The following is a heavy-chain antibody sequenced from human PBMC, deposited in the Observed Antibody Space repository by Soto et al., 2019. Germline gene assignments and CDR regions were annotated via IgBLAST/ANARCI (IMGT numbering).Heavy chain of an antibody. CDR3: AKIMTKERYYWYGMDV. CDR1: GFSFSLYA. D-gene: IGHD3-22*01. J-gene: IGHJ6*02. CDR2: ISGSGEDT. Sequence: PGGSLRLSCAASGFSFSLYAVVWVRQAPGKGPEAVSSISGSGEDTYHADSVKGRFTISRDNSNNMLYLQMNSLRVDDTAVYYCAKIMTKERYYWYGMDVWGQGTTVTVSS. V-gene: IGHV3-23*01.